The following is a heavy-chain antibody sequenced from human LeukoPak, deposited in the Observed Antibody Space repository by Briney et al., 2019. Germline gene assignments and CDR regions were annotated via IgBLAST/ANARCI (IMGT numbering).Heavy chain of an antibody. J-gene: IGHJ6*03. V-gene: IGHV4-31*03. CDR2: IYYSGST. CDR1: GGSISSGGYY. Sequence: SETLSLTCTVSGGSISSGGYYWSWIRQHPGKRLEWIGYIYYSGSTYYNPSLKSRVTISVDTSKNQFSLKLSSVTAADTAVYYCARDGSSGYGNYYYYYMDVWGKGTTVTVSS. CDR3: ARDGSSGYGNYYYYYMDV. D-gene: IGHD5-12*01.